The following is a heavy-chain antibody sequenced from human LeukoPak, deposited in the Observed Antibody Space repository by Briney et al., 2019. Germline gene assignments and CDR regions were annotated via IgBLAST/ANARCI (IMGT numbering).Heavy chain of an antibody. J-gene: IGHJ4*02. CDR2: ISYDGNNK. V-gene: IGHV3-33*05. Sequence: GGSLRLSCAASGFTFSRYGMHWVRQAPGKGLEWVAIISYDGNNKYYADSVRGRFTISRDNSKNTLYLQMNSLRAEDTAVYYCAKDQNYYGSGSYYNALDYWGQGTLVTVSS. D-gene: IGHD3-10*01. CDR1: GFTFSRYG. CDR3: AKDQNYYGSGSYYNALDY.